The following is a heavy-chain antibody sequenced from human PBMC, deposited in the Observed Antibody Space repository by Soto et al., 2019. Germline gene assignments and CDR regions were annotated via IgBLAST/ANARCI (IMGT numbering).Heavy chain of an antibody. D-gene: IGHD3-16*01. Sequence: QVQLVESGGGVVQPGRSLRLSCAASGFTFSSYAMHWVRQAPGKGLEWVAVISYDGSNKYYADSVKGRFTISRDNSKNTLYLQMNSLRAEDTAVYYCARDAPRVLGYGMDVWGQGTTVTVSS. CDR1: GFTFSSYA. CDR3: ARDAPRVLGYGMDV. CDR2: ISYDGSNK. V-gene: IGHV3-30-3*01. J-gene: IGHJ6*02.